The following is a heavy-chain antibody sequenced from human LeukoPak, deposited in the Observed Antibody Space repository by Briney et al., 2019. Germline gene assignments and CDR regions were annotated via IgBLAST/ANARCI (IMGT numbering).Heavy chain of an antibody. D-gene: IGHD1-26*01. V-gene: IGHV1-18*04. Sequence: GASVKVSCKASGYTFTGYYMPWVRQAPGQGLEWMGWISPNSGNTKYLQKFQGRVTMTTDTSTSTASMEVRSLRSDDTAVYYCAREESIGRYQFLHEYWGQGTLVTVSS. J-gene: IGHJ4*02. CDR2: ISPNSGNT. CDR3: AREESIGRYQFLHEY. CDR1: GYTFTGYY.